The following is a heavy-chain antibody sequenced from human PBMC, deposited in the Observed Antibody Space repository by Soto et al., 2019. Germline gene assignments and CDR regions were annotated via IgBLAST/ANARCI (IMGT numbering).Heavy chain of an antibody. CDR1: GGSISSSSYY. V-gene: IGHV4-39*01. D-gene: IGHD3-22*01. J-gene: IGHJ4*02. CDR3: ARLVYDSSGYRPG. CDR2: INYNGST. Sequence: PSETLSLTCTVSGGSISSSSYYWGWIRQPPGKGLEWIGSINYNGSTYYNPSLKSRVTISVDTSKKQISLKLSSVTAADTAVYYCARLVYDSSGYRPGWGQGTLVTVS.